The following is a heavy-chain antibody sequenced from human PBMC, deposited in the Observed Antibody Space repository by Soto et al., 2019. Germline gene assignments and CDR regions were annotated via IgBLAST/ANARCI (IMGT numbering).Heavy chain of an antibody. CDR2: IKQDGSEK. V-gene: IGHV3-7*01. Sequence: GGSLRLSCAASGFTFSSYWMSWVRQAPGKGLEWVANIKQDGSEKYYVDSVKGRFTISRDNAKNSLYLQMNSLRAEDTAVYYCATSIAVAAFDIWGQGTMVTVSS. D-gene: IGHD6-19*01. CDR1: GFTFSSYW. J-gene: IGHJ3*02. CDR3: ATSIAVAAFDI.